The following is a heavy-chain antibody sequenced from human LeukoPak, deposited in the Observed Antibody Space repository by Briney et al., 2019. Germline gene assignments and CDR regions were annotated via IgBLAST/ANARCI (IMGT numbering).Heavy chain of an antibody. CDR3: AREARHCSGGSCYYGDAPPHFDY. J-gene: IGHJ4*02. V-gene: IGHV4-31*03. D-gene: IGHD2-15*01. CDR2: IYYSGST. CDR1: GGSISSGGYY. Sequence: SQTLSLTCTVSGGSISSGGYYWSWIRQHPGKGLEWIGYIYYSGSTNYNPSLKSRVTISVDTSKNQFSLKLSSVTAADTAVYYCAREARHCSGGSCYYGDAPPHFDYWGQGTLVTVSS.